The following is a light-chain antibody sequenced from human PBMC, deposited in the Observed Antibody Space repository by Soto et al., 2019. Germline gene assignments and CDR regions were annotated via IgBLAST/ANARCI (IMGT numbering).Light chain of an antibody. CDR3: AAWDDSLNGVV. V-gene: IGLV1-44*01. CDR2: SNN. Sequence: QSVLTQPPSASGTPGQRVTSSCSGSSSNIGSNPVNWYQQLPGTAPKLLIYSNNQRPSGVPDRFSGSKSGTSASLAISGLQSEDEADYYCAAWDDSLNGVVFCGGTKLTV. J-gene: IGLJ2*01. CDR1: SSNIGSNP.